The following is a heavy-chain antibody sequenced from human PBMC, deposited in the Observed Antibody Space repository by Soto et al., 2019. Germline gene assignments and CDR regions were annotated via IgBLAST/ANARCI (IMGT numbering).Heavy chain of an antibody. CDR3: GRGPAGDKGCF. CDR1: GGSISTVNYW. J-gene: IGHJ6*02. CDR2: IYNGGST. D-gene: IGHD7-27*01. Sequence: QVQLQESGPGLVKPSQTLSLTCTVSGGSISTVNYWWSWIRQSPDMGLEWIGHIYNGGSTYNNPSLRGRGTNVVEKVKDQAPLAVGSGRGGGPAVFFCGRGPAGDKGCFWGQGNPGTVS. V-gene: IGHV4-30-4*01.